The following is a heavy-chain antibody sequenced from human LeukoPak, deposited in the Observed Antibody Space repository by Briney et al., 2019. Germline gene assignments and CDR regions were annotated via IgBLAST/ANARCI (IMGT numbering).Heavy chain of an antibody. CDR1: GFTFSSYS. CDR2: ISSSSSTI. J-gene: IGHJ4*02. V-gene: IGHV3-48*02. CDR3: ARRKGGATILYYFDY. D-gene: IGHD1-26*01. Sequence: GGSLRLSCAASGFTFSSYSMNWVRQAPGKGLEWVSYISSSSSTIYYADSVKGRFTISRDSAKNSLYLQMNSLRDEDTAVYYCARRKGGATILYYFDYWGQGTLVTVSS.